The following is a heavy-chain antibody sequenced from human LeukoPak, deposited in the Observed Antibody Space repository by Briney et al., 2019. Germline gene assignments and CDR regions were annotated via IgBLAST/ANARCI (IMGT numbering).Heavy chain of an antibody. CDR1: GGSISSGGYY. D-gene: IGHD3-16*02. J-gene: IGHJ5*02. CDR3: ARGSLRGGYVWGSYRPVWFDP. V-gene: IGHV4-31*03. CDR2: IYYSGST. Sequence: SQTLSLTCTVSGGSISSGGYYWSWIRQHPGKGLEWIGYIYYSGSTYYNPSLKSRVTISVDTSKNQFSLKLSSVTAADTAVYYCARGSLRGGYVWGSYRPVWFDPWGQGTLVTVSS.